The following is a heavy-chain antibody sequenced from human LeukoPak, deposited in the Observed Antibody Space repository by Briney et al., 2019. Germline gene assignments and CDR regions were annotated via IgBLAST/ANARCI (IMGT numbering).Heavy chain of an antibody. CDR2: IKNDGRSP. CDR3: ARDPHGGSGSDPHDAFDI. Sequence: GGSLRLSCAASGFTFSSYWTHWVRQAPGKGLVWVSRIKNDGRSPSYADTVKGRFTISSDNAKNTVYLQIDSLGAEDTAVYYCARDPHGGSGSDPHDAFDIWGQGTMVTVSS. J-gene: IGHJ3*02. D-gene: IGHD1-26*01. V-gene: IGHV3-74*01. CDR1: GFTFSSYW.